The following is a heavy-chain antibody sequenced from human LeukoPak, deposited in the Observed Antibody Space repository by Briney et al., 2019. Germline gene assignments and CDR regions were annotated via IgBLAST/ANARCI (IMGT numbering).Heavy chain of an antibody. J-gene: IGHJ4*02. CDR2: ISVYNGNT. D-gene: IGHD6-13*01. CDR1: GYTFTSYG. Sequence: ASVKVSCKASGYTFTSYGISWVRQAPGQGLECMGWISVYNGNTNYAQKLQGRVTMTTDTSTSTAYMEPRNLRSDDTAVYYCARGSSSGWYEYWGQGTLVTVSS. CDR3: ARGSSSGWYEY. V-gene: IGHV1-18*01.